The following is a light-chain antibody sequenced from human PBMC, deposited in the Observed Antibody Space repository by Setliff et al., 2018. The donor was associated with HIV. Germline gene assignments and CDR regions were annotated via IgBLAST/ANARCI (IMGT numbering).Light chain of an antibody. CDR2: EVR. CDR3: SSYAITNTLP. J-gene: IGLJ1*01. V-gene: IGLV2-14*01. Sequence: QSALTQPASVSGSPGQSITISCTGTSRDVGGYNYASWYQQHPGKAPKLIIYEVRNRPSGVSNRFSGSKSGNTASLTISGLQTDDEADYYCSSYAITNTLPFGTGTKVTVL. CDR1: SRDVGGYNY.